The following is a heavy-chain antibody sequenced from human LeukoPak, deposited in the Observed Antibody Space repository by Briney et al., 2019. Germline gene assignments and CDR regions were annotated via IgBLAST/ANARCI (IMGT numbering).Heavy chain of an antibody. Sequence: ASVKASCKASGYTFTSYYMHWVRQAPGQGLEWMGIINPSGGSTSYAQKFQGRVTMTRDTSISTAYMELSRLRSDDTAVYYCARAGVDYGDYVLIFDYWGQGTLVTVSS. J-gene: IGHJ4*02. D-gene: IGHD4-17*01. CDR3: ARAGVDYGDYVLIFDY. V-gene: IGHV1-46*01. CDR2: INPSGGST. CDR1: GYTFTSYY.